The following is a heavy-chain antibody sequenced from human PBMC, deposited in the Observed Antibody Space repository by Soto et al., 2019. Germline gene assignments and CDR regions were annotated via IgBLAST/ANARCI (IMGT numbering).Heavy chain of an antibody. V-gene: IGHV1-18*04. J-gene: IGHJ6*02. Sequence: ASVKVSCQAFGFIFNNYAISWVRQAPGQAFEWMGWISSHNGNTNYAQKLQGRVTMTTDTATSTAYMELRGLRSDGTAVYYCPRDLIAARPFYYSCMDVSGPATTVTGSS. CDR1: GFIFNNYA. D-gene: IGHD6-6*01. CDR2: ISSHNGNT. CDR3: PRDLIAARPFYYSCMDV.